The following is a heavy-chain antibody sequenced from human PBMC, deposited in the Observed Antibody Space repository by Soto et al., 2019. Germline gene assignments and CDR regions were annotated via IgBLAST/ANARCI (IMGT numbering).Heavy chain of an antibody. V-gene: IGHV4-31*03. CDR1: GGSISSGGYY. D-gene: IGHD2-15*01. CDR3: ARGLYCSGGSCSPESWFDP. J-gene: IGHJ5*02. Sequence: QVQLQESGPGLVKPSQTLSLTCTVSGGSISSGGYYWSWIRQHPGKGLEWIGYIYYSGSTYYNPSLKSRVTISVDTSKNQFSLKLSSVTAADTAVYYCARGLYCSGGSCSPESWFDPWGQGTLVTVSS. CDR2: IYYSGST.